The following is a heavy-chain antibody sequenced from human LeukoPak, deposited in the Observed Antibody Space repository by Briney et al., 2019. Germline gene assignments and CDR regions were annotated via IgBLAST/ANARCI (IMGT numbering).Heavy chain of an antibody. Sequence: GGSLRLSCAASGFTFSSYWMHWVRQAPGKGLVWVSHINSDGSSATYADSVKGRFTISRDNAKNTLYLQMNSLRAEDTAVYYCARAGRGLRYFDWLTYDYWGQGTLVTVSS. V-gene: IGHV3-74*01. CDR1: GFTFSSYW. CDR2: INSDGSSA. D-gene: IGHD3-9*01. J-gene: IGHJ4*02. CDR3: ARAGRGLRYFDWLTYDY.